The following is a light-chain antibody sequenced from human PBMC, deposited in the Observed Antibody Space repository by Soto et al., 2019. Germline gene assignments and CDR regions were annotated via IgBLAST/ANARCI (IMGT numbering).Light chain of an antibody. CDR2: WAS. CDR1: QIVLSNNKNY. J-gene: IGKJ4*01. CDR3: QQYYSTPLT. V-gene: IGKV4-1*01. Sequence: DFVMTQSPDSLAVSLGERATINFKSSQIVLSNNKNYLAWYQQKPGQPPKLLIYWASTRESGVPDRFSGSGSGTDFTLTISSLQAEDVAVYYCQQYYSTPLTFGGGTKVDIK.